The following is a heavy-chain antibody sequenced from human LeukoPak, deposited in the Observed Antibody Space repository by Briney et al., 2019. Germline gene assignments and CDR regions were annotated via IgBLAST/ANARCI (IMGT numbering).Heavy chain of an antibody. J-gene: IGHJ4*02. CDR1: GYTFTSYC. V-gene: IGHV1-46*01. D-gene: IGHD3-16*02. Sequence: ASVKVSCKASGYTFTSYCMHWVRQAPGQGLEWMGIINPSGGSTSYAQKFQGRVTMTRDTSTSTVYMELSSLRSEDTAVYYCARSRDCVWGSYRPFDYWGQGTLVTVSS. CDR3: ARSRDCVWGSYRPFDY. CDR2: INPSGGST.